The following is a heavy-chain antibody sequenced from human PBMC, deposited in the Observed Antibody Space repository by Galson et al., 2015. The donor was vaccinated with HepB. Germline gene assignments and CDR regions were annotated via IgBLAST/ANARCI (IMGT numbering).Heavy chain of an antibody. V-gene: IGHV3-48*02. CDR2: ITRTSNTI. CDR3: ARDPGDLEERGWYYFDH. Sequence: SLRLSCAASGFTFSTYSMNWVRQAPGKGLEWVAFITRTSNTIYYADSVKGRFTISRDNARNSLYLQMNSLRDEDTAVYYCARDPGDLEERGWYYFDHWGPGTPVTVSS. CDR1: GFTFSTYS. D-gene: IGHD6-19*01. J-gene: IGHJ4*02.